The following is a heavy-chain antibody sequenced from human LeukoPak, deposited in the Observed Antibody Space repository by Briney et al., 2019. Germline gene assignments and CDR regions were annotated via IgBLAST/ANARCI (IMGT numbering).Heavy chain of an antibody. Sequence: GGSLRLSCAASGFTFSDYYMSWIRQAPGKGLEWVSDISSSGSTIYYPDSVKGRFTISRDNAKNTLYLQMNSLRAEDTAVYYCARDYYYDSSGYYYYFEYWGQGTLVTVSS. CDR1: GFTFSDYY. V-gene: IGHV3-11*04. CDR2: ISSSGSTI. D-gene: IGHD3-22*01. CDR3: ARDYYYDSSGYYYYFEY. J-gene: IGHJ4*02.